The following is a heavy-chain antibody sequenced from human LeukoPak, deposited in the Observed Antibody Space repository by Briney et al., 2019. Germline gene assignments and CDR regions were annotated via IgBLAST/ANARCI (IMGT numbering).Heavy chain of an antibody. Sequence: SETLSLTCTVSGGSISSYYWSWIRQPPGKGLEWIGYIYYSGSTNYNPSLKSRVTISVDTSKNQFSLKLSSVTAADTAVYYCARDIVWFGELGRSNWFDPWGQGTLVTVSS. D-gene: IGHD3-10*01. V-gene: IGHV4-59*12. CDR3: ARDIVWFGELGRSNWFDP. J-gene: IGHJ5*02. CDR1: GGSISSYY. CDR2: IYYSGST.